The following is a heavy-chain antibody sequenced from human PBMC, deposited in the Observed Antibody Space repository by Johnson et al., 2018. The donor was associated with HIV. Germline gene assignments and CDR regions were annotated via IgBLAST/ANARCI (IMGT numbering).Heavy chain of an antibody. D-gene: IGHD3-10*01. CDR1: GFTFSSYG. J-gene: IGHJ3*02. CDR2: IWYDGSNK. V-gene: IGHV3-30*02. CDR3: AKDSSVLLCFDI. Sequence: QVQLVESGGGLVKPGGSLRLSCAASGFTFSSYGMQWVRQAPGKGLEWVAVIWYDGSNKYYADSVKGRFTISRDNSKNTLYLQMNSLRAEDTAVYYCAKDSSVLLCFDIWGQGTMVTVSS.